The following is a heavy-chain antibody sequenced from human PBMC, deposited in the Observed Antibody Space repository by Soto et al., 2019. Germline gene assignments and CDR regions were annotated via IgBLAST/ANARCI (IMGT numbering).Heavy chain of an antibody. J-gene: IGHJ2*01. CDR3: ACLNWYNRSFDH. D-gene: IGHD1-1*01. Sequence: QLQLLESGSGLVRPSQTLSLTCAVSGGSLSSGGWSWSWIRLPPGKSLEWIGYIFDTGKTYYSTSLKSRVTTSVATSRNQFSLRLASVSAADTAMYYCACLNWYNRSFDHWGRGTLVTVSS. CDR1: GGSLSSGGWS. V-gene: IGHV4-30-2*01. CDR2: IFDTGKT.